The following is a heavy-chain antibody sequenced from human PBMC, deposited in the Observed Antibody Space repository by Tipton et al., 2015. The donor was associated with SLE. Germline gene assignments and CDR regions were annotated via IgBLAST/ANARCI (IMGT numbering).Heavy chain of an antibody. CDR2: ISSSSSTI. V-gene: IGHV3-48*01. CDR3: AREDTAMVYYFDY. D-gene: IGHD5-18*01. CDR1: GFTFSSYG. J-gene: IGHJ4*02. Sequence: SGFTFSSYGMHWVRQAPGKGLEWVSYISSSSSTIYYADSVKGRFTISRDNSKNTLYLQMNSLRAEDTAVYYCAREDTAMVYYFDYWGQGTLVTVSS.